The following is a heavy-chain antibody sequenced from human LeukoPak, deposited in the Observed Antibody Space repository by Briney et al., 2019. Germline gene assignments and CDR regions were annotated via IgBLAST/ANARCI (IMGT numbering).Heavy chain of an antibody. CDR3: ARTVLGATGYFDY. J-gene: IGHJ4*02. CDR2: INTTTGSP. CDR1: GYIFTNYE. V-gene: IGHV7-4-1*02. D-gene: IGHD1-26*01. Sequence: VASVKVSCTASGYIFTNYEMNWVRQAPGQGLEWMGWINTTTGSPTYAQGFTGRFVFSLDTSVSTTYLQISSLEAEDTAVYYCARTVLGATGYFDYWGQGTLITVSS.